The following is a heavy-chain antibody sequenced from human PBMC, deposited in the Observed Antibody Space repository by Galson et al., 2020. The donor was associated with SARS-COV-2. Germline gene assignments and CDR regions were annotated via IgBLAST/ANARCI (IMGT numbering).Heavy chain of an antibody. Sequence: GGSLRLSCAASGFTFSDYYMSWVRQAPGKGLEWVSYISSSGSTIYYADSVKGRFTISRDNAKNSLYLQMNSLRAEDTAVYYCARSPGGGYSYGYISWGYYYYGMDVWGQGTTVTVSS. J-gene: IGHJ6*02. CDR2: ISSSGSTI. D-gene: IGHD5-18*01. V-gene: IGHV3-11*01. CDR1: GFTFSDYY. CDR3: ARSPGGGYSYGYISWGYYYYGMDV.